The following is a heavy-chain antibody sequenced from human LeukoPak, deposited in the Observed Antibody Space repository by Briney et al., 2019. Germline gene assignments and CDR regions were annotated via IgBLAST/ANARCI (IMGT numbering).Heavy chain of an antibody. CDR3: ARDWDVDI. J-gene: IGHJ3*02. CDR1: GFNFSRYW. D-gene: IGHD1-26*01. Sequence: GGSLRLSCAASGFNFSRYWMSWGRQAPGKGLEWVANIKQDGSEKYYVDSVKGRFSISRDNAKNLVYLQMNSLRAEDTAVYYCARDWDVDIWGQGTMVTVSS. CDR2: IKQDGSEK. V-gene: IGHV3-7*01.